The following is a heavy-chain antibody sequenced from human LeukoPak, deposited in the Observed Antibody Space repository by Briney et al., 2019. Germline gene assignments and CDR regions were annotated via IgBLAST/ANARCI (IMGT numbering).Heavy chain of an antibody. J-gene: IGHJ4*02. CDR2: INPNSGGT. Sequence: ASVKVSCKASGYTFTGYYMHWVRQAPGQGLEWMGWINPNSGGTNYAQKFQGRVTMTRDTSISTAYMELSRLRSDDTAVYYCARCDQIQLWSTFDYWGQGTLVTVSS. CDR1: GYTFTGYY. V-gene: IGHV1-2*02. D-gene: IGHD5-18*01. CDR3: ARCDQIQLWSTFDY.